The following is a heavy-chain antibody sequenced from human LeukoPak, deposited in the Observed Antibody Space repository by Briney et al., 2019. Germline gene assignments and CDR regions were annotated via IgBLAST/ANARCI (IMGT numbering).Heavy chain of an antibody. Sequence: SETLSLTCAVYGGSFSGYYWSWIRQPPGKGLEWIGEINHSGSTNYNPSLKSRVTISVDTSKNQFSLKLSSVTAADTAVYYCARDRGDDAFDIWGQGTMVTVSS. D-gene: IGHD3-16*02. V-gene: IGHV4-34*01. CDR3: ARDRGDDAFDI. J-gene: IGHJ3*02. CDR2: INHSGST. CDR1: GGSFSGYY.